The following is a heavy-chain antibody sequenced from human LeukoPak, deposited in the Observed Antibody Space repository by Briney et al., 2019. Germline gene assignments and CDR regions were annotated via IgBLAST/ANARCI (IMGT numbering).Heavy chain of an antibody. CDR2: ISYDGSNK. J-gene: IGHJ4*02. V-gene: IGHV3-30-3*01. CDR3: ARDGRGIVVVPAALLFDY. CDR1: GFTFSSYA. Sequence: GGSLRLSCGASGFTFSSYAMHWVRQAPGKGLEWVAVISYDGSNKYYADSVKGRFTISRDNYKNTLYLQMNSLRAEDTAVYYCARDGRGIVVVPAALLFDYWGQGTLVTVSS. D-gene: IGHD2-2*01.